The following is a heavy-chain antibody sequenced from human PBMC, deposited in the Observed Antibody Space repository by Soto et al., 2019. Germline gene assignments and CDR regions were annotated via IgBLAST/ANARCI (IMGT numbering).Heavy chain of an antibody. D-gene: IGHD5-18*01. J-gene: IGHJ4*02. Sequence: PGGSLRLSCAASGFTFSSYGMHWVRQAPGKGLEWVAVMFTTGTTYYADSVKGRFTISRDDSKNTLYLQMNSLRAEDTAVYYCARERYSYGFDYWGQGTVVTVSS. CDR2: MFTTGTT. V-gene: IGHV3-33*08. CDR3: ARERYSYGFDY. CDR1: GFTFSSYG.